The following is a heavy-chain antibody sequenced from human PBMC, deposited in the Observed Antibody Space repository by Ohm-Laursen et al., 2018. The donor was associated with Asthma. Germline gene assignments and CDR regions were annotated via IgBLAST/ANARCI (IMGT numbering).Heavy chain of an antibody. CDR2: ITSDGSWT. V-gene: IGHV3-30-3*01. Sequence: SLRLSCAASGFTFSNFAMHWVRQAPGKGLEWVSIITSDGSWTSYADSVKGRFTISRDNSKNTLYMQMNSLRAEDTAVYYCAKAGIYCSSTSCYYFDYWGQGTLVTVSS. CDR3: AKAGIYCSSTSCYYFDY. CDR1: GFTFSNFA. D-gene: IGHD2-2*01. J-gene: IGHJ4*02.